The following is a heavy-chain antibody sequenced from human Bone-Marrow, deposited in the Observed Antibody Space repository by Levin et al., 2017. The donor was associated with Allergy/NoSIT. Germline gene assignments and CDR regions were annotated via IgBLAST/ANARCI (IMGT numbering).Heavy chain of an antibody. Sequence: RGLECVSAIGTAADSYYSGSVKGRFTVSRDNAKNSFYLQMNSLRAGDTAVYYCARVALPRYCTSTSCSDSGYYFDYWGQGTLVTVSS. CDR3: ARVALPRYCTSTSCSDSGYYFDY. D-gene: IGHD2-2*01. V-gene: IGHV3-13*04. J-gene: IGHJ4*02. CDR2: IGTAADS.